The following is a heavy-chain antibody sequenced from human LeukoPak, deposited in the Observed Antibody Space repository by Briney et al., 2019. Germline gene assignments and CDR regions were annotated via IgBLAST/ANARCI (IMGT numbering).Heavy chain of an antibody. CDR1: GFTFDDYA. Sequence: GRSLRLSFVASGFTFDDYAMNWVRQAPGKGLEWVSGMSWNSGTIDYADSVKGRFTISRDNAKNSLYLQMSSLRPEDTAFYYCPRGVTMSRGYFDLWGRGTLVTVSS. CDR3: PRGVTMSRGYFDL. CDR2: MSWNSGTI. V-gene: IGHV3-9*01. D-gene: IGHD2-21*02. J-gene: IGHJ2*01.